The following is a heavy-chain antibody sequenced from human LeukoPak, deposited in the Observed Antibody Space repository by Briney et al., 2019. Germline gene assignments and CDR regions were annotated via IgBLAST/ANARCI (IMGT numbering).Heavy chain of an antibody. CDR1: GGTFSSYA. D-gene: IGHD2-21*02. J-gene: IGHJ6*03. CDR3: ARDSMVVTADYYYYYYMDV. V-gene: IGHV1-69*05. Sequence: ASVKVSCKASGGTFSSYAISWVRQAPGQGLEWMGRIIPIFGTANYAQKFQGRVTITTDESTSTAYMELSSLRSEDTAVYYCARDSMVVTADYYYYYYMDVWGKGTMVTVSS. CDR2: IIPIFGTA.